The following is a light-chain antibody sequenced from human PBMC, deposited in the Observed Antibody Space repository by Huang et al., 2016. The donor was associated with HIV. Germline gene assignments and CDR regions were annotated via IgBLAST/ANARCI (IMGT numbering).Light chain of an antibody. CDR1: QDINNC. CDR2: DAS. J-gene: IGKJ3*01. Sequence: DIQMTQSPTSLSASVGDRVTITCQASQDINNCLNWYQQKPGKAPKLLIYDASHLETGVPSRFIGSGSGTHFTFTINSLQPEDFASYYCQQCENLPFTFGPGTKVDI. V-gene: IGKV1-33*01. CDR3: QQCENLPFT.